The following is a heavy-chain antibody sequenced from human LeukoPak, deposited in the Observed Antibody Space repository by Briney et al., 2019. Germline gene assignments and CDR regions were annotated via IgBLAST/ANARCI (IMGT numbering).Heavy chain of an antibody. V-gene: IGHV3-23*01. Sequence: GGSLRLSCAASGFTFSSYAMSWVRQAPGKGLEWVSAISGSGGFTYYADSVKGRFTISRDNSKNTLYLQMNSLRAEDTAVYYCARDDYVWGSFVYWGQGTLVTVSS. CDR1: GFTFSSYA. J-gene: IGHJ4*02. CDR3: ARDDYVWGSFVY. CDR2: ISGSGGFT. D-gene: IGHD3-16*01.